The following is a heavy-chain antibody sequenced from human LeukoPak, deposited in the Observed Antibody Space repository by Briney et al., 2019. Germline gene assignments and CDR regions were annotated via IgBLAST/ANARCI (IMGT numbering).Heavy chain of an antibody. CDR2: IKQDGSGE. CDR3: AVMTTVTLYGMDV. D-gene: IGHD4-17*01. CDR1: GFSFSSYW. J-gene: IGHJ6*02. Sequence: GGSLRLSCAASGFSFSSYWMSWVRQAPGKGLEWVANIKQDGSGEHYVDSVKGRFTISRDNSKNTLYLQMNSLRAEDTAVYYCAVMTTVTLYGMDVWGQGTAVTVSS. V-gene: IGHV3-7*03.